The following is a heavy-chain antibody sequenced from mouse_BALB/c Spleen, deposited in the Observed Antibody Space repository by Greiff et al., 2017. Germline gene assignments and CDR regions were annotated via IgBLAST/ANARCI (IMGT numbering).Heavy chain of an antibody. J-gene: IGHJ4*01. CDR3: TRRDSSGYVGYYAMDD. V-gene: IGHV1-5*01. CDR1: GYTFTSYW. D-gene: IGHD3-2*01. Sequence: VQLQQSGTVLARPGASVKMSCKASGYTFTSYWMHWVKQRPGQGLEWIGAIYPGNSDTSYNQKFKGKAKLTAVTSTSTAYMELSSLTNEDSAVYYCTRRDSSGYVGYYAMDDWGQGTSVTVSA. CDR2: IYPGNSDT.